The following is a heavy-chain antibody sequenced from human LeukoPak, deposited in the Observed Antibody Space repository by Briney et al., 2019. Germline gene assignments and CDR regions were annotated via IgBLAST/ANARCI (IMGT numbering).Heavy chain of an antibody. CDR3: ARDVGRDYYDSSGYPSYFDL. CDR1: GGSISSGGYY. CDR2: IYHSGST. D-gene: IGHD3-22*01. J-gene: IGHJ2*01. V-gene: IGHV4-30-2*01. Sequence: PSETLSLTCTVSGGSISSGGYYWSWIRQPPGKGLEWIGYIYHSGSTYYNPSLKSRVTVSVDRSKNQFSLKLSSVTAADTAVYYCARDVGRDYYDSSGYPSYFDLWGRGTLVTVSS.